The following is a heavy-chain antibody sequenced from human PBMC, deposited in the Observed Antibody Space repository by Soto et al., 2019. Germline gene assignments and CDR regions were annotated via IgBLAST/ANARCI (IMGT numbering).Heavy chain of an antibody. CDR3: ARDLTYYDILTGYSQAWFEP. V-gene: IGHV6-1*01. D-gene: IGHD3-9*01. CDR2: TYYRSKWYN. J-gene: IGHJ5*02. Sequence: SQTLSLTCAISGDSVSSNSAAWNWIRQSPSRGLEWLGRTYYRSKWYNDYAVSVKSRITINPDTSKNQFSLQLNSVTPEDTAVYYCARDLTYYDILTGYSQAWFEPWGQGTRVTVSS. CDR1: GDSVSSNSAA.